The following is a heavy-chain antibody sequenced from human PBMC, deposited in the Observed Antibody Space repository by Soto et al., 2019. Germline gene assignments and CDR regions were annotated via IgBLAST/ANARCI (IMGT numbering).Heavy chain of an antibody. D-gene: IGHD2-2*01. J-gene: IGHJ6*02. CDR1: GYSFTSYW. V-gene: IGHV5-10-1*01. Sequence: GESLKISCKGSGYSFTSYWISWVCQMPGKGLEWMGRIDPSDSYTNYSPSFQGHVTISADKSISTAYLQWSSLKASDTAMYYCARHGTPYCSSTSCYARPLWYYYYGTDVWGQGTTVTVSS. CDR2: IDPSDSYT. CDR3: ARHGTPYCSSTSCYARPLWYYYYGTDV.